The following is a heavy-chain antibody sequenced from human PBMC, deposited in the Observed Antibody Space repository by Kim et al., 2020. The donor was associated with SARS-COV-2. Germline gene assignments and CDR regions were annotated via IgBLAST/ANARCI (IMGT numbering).Heavy chain of an antibody. CDR1: GFTFNIYA. CDR2: IRGGGENT. Sequence: GGSLRLSCAASGFTFNIYAMRWVRQAPGKGLEWVSVIRGGGENTTYADSVKGRFTISRDNSKNTLHLQMNRLRVDDTALYYCAEVSSGSSGWLEYFQHWGQSTLVTVSS. V-gene: IGHV3-23*01. CDR3: AEVSSGSSGWLEYFQH. J-gene: IGHJ1*01. D-gene: IGHD6-19*01.